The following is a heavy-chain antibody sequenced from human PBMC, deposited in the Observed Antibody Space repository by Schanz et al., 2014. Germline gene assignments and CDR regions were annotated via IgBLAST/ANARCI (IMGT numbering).Heavy chain of an antibody. J-gene: IGHJ4*02. D-gene: IGHD6-13*01. CDR2: INHSGST. Sequence: QVQLQQWGAGLLKPSETLSLSCAVYSGSFSGYYWSWIRQPPGKGLEWIGEINHSGSTNYNPSLKSRVTLSVDTSKNQFSLKLSSVTAADTAVYYCARGPDSTSADVTRGRRRYYFDYWGQGTLVTVSS. V-gene: IGHV4-34*01. CDR3: ARGPDSTSADVTRGRRRYYFDY. CDR1: SGSFSGYY.